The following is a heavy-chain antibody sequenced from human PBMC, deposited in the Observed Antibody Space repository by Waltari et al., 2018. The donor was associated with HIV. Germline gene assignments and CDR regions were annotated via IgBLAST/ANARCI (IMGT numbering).Heavy chain of an antibody. CDR2: IYYSGST. V-gene: IGHV4-39*01. Sequence: LQLKESGPGLVKHSETLSLTCTVSGGSISSSSYYWGWIRQPPGKGLEWIGSIYYSGSTYYNPSLKSRVTISVDTSKNQFSLKLSSVTAADTAVYYCASRMGDYWGQGTLVTVSS. CDR1: GGSISSSSYY. D-gene: IGHD3-16*01. J-gene: IGHJ4*02. CDR3: ASRMGDY.